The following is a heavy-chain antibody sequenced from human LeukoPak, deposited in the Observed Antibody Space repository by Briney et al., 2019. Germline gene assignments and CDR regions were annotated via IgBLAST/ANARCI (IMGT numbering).Heavy chain of an antibody. Sequence: PGGSLRLSWQASGFTFSSYGMHWVRQAPGKGLEWGAVISYDGSNKYYADSVKGRFTISRDNSKNTLYLQMNSLRAEDTAVYYCAKLGQLGGVNFDYWGQGTLVTVSS. V-gene: IGHV3-30*18. CDR3: AKLGQLGGVNFDY. D-gene: IGHD6-6*01. CDR2: ISYDGSNK. J-gene: IGHJ4*02. CDR1: GFTFSSYG.